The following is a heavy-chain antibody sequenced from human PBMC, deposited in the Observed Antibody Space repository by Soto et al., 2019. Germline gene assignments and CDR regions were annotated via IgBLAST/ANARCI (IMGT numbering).Heavy chain of an antibody. Sequence: PGGSLRLSCVASEFSISPYWMSWVRQAPGKGLEWVANIKEDGSAARYVDSARDRFLISRDNTKNSLYLQMTNLRAEDTAIYYCVSDGDVCSGSDCFRHFKHWGLGTRVTSPQ. CDR3: VSDGDVCSGSDCFRHFKH. J-gene: IGHJ1*01. D-gene: IGHD5-12*01. V-gene: IGHV3-7*03. CDR2: IKEDGSAA. CDR1: EFSISPYW.